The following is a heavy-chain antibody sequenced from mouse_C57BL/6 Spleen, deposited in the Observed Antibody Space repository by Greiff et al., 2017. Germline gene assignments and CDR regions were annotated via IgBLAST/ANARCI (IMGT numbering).Heavy chain of an antibody. J-gene: IGHJ3*01. CDR2: IYPGSGST. CDR3: ARGDYYGSIYEFAD. CDR1: GYTFTSYW. V-gene: IGHV1-55*01. D-gene: IGHD1-1*01. Sequence: VQLQQPGAELVKPGASVKMSCKASGYTFTSYWITWVKQRPGQGLEWIGDIYPGSGSTNYHEKFKSKATLTVDTSSSTAYMQLISLTSEDSAVYYCARGDYYGSIYEFADWGQGTLVTVSA.